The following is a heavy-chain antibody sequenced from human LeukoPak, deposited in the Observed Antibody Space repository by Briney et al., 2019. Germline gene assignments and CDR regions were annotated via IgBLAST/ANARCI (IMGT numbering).Heavy chain of an antibody. Sequence: ASVKVSCKASGYTFTNYAMNWVRQAPGQGLEWMGWINTNTGNPTYARGFTGRFVFSLDTSVSTAYLQISSLKAEDTAVYYCARIGPTASGSSGSGDYWGQGTLVTVSS. CDR1: GYTFTNYA. D-gene: IGHD6-19*01. CDR3: ARIGPTASGSSGSGDY. CDR2: INTNTGNP. J-gene: IGHJ4*02. V-gene: IGHV7-4-1*02.